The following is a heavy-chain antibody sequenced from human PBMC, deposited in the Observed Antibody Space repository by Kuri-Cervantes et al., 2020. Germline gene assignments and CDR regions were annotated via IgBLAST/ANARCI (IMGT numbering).Heavy chain of an antibody. D-gene: IGHD2-15*01. J-gene: IGHJ6*02. CDR1: GFTFSSYS. V-gene: IGHV3-66*01. Sequence: GESLKISCAASGFTFSSYSMNWVRQAPGKGLEWVSVIYSGGSTYYADSVKGRFTISRDNSKNTLYLQMNSLRAEDTAVYYCARDIVVAKINYYYYYGMDVWGQGTTVTVSS. CDR3: ARDIVVAKINYYYYYGMDV. CDR2: IYSGGST.